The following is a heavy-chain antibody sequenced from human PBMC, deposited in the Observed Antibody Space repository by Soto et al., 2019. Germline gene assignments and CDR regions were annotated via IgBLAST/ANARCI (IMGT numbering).Heavy chain of an antibody. V-gene: IGHV3-53*04. CDR3: ARGPRDYDFWSAYYNY. D-gene: IGHD3-3*01. J-gene: IGHJ4*02. CDR1: GFTVSSNY. CDR2: IYSGGST. Sequence: PGGSMRLSCAASGFTVSSNYMCWVRQAPGKGLEWVSVIYSGGSTYYADPVKCRFTISRHNSKNTLYLQMSSLRAEDTAVYYCARGPRDYDFWSAYYNYWGQGTLVTVAS.